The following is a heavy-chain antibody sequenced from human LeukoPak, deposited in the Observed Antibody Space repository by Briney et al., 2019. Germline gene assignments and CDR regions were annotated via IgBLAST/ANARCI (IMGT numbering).Heavy chain of an antibody. CDR2: ISAYNGNT. CDR3: AREERPITMVRGNFQADRT. CDR1: GYTFTSYG. D-gene: IGHD3-10*01. J-gene: IGHJ4*02. V-gene: IGHV1-18*01. Sequence: ASVKVSCKASGYTFTSYGISWVRQAPGQGLEWMGWISAYNGNTNYAQKLQGRVTMTTDTSTSTAYMELRSLRSDDTAVYYCAREERPITMVRGNFQADRTWGQGTLVTVSS.